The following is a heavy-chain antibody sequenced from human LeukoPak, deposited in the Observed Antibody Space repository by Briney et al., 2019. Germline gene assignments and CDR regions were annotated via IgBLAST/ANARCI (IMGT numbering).Heavy chain of an antibody. CDR1: GGPISSCTFY. V-gene: IGHV4-31*03. CDR2: IFHSGVS. CDR3: ARSRSKPGFLDSTGSFLGAPSGADW. D-gene: IGHD3-22*01. J-gene: IGHJ1*01. Sequence: SQTLTLTCSVSGGPISSCTFYWNWIRQHPEKGLEWIGYIFHSGVSYYNPSLKSRLTLSIDTSKNQFSLKLTSVTAADTAVYYCARSRSKPGFLDSTGSFLGAPSGADWWGQGTRVTVSS.